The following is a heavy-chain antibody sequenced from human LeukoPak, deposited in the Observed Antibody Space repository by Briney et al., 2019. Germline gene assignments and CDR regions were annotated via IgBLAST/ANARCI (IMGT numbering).Heavy chain of an antibody. Sequence: GGSLRLSCEVSGFSFSNFAMSWVRQAAGKGLEWVSAISGSGGSTYYAGSVQGRFTISRDNSKNTLYLQMNSLRTEDTAVYYCAKDSRAGRYFDWQPCGYWGQGTLVTVSS. V-gene: IGHV3-23*01. CDR1: GFSFSNFA. CDR2: ISGSGGST. D-gene: IGHD3-9*01. CDR3: AKDSRAGRYFDWQPCGY. J-gene: IGHJ4*02.